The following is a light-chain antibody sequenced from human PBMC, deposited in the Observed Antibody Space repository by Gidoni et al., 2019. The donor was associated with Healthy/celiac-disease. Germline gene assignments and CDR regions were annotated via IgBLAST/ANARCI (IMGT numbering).Light chain of an antibody. CDR1: SHRSYY. CDR3: NTRDNSGNHLV. V-gene: IGLV3-19*01. J-gene: IGLJ2*01. Sequence: SSELTQDPAVSVALGQTVRTTCLGDSHRSYYASWHQQQPVQAPVLVIYGKNNRPSGIPDQFSDSSSGNTASLTITEAQAEDEADYYCNTRDNSGNHLVFGEGTKLTV. CDR2: GKN.